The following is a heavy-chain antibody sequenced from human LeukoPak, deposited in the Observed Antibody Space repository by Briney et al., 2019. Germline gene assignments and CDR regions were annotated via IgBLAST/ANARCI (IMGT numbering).Heavy chain of an antibody. CDR2: ISGDGVST. Sequence: GGSLRLSCVASGLPIGDFAMHWVRQAPGKGLEWVSLISGDGVSTFYADSVKGRFSISGDNSKNSLSLEMNSLRTEDTAMYYCARESGKFDYWGQGTLVAVSS. CDR3: ARESGKFDY. CDR1: GLPIGDFA. V-gene: IGHV3-43*02. J-gene: IGHJ4*02.